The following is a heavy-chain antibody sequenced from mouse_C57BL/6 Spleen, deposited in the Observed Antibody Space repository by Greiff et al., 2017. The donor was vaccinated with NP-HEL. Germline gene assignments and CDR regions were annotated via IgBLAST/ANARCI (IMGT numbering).Heavy chain of an antibody. J-gene: IGHJ4*01. Sequence: VQLQQSGPELVKPGASVKISCKASGYAFSSSWMNWVKQRPGKGLEWIGRIYPGDGDTNYNGKFKGKATLTADKSSSTAYMQLSSLTSEDSAVYFCALYGNYLAMDYWGQGTSVTVSS. D-gene: IGHD2-1*01. V-gene: IGHV1-82*01. CDR3: ALYGNYLAMDY. CDR2: IYPGDGDT. CDR1: GYAFSSSW.